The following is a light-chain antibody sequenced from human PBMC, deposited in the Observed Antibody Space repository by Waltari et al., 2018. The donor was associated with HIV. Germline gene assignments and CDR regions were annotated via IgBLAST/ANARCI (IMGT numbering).Light chain of an antibody. Sequence: DIQMTQSPSTLSASVGDRVTITCRASQTIRGWLAWYQQKPGKAPKLLIYKASNLQSGVPSRFSGSGSGTEFTLTISSLQPDDSANYYCQQYNSYWYTFGPGTKLEI. CDR1: QTIRGW. CDR2: KAS. J-gene: IGKJ2*01. CDR3: QQYNSYWYT. V-gene: IGKV1-5*03.